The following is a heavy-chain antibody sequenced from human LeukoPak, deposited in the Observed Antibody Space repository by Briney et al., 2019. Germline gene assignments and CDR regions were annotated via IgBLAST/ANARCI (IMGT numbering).Heavy chain of an antibody. V-gene: IGHV3-30*02. J-gene: IGHJ4*02. Sequence: GGSLRLSCAASGFTFRTFWMSWVRQAPGKGLEWVAFIRYDGSNKYYADSVKGRFTISRDNSKNTLYLQMNSLRAEDTAVYYCAKDRAAAAGTNPKSRTPFDYWGQGTLVTVSS. D-gene: IGHD6-13*01. CDR2: IRYDGSNK. CDR1: GFTFRTFW. CDR3: AKDRAAAAGTNPKSRTPFDY.